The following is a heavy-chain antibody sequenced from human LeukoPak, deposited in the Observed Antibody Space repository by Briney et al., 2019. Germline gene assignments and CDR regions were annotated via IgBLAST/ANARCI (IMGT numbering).Heavy chain of an antibody. D-gene: IGHD2-15*01. V-gene: IGHV1-2*06. CDR2: INPYSGDT. CDR1: GYTFNDYY. Sequence: ASVKVSCKASGYTFNDYYLRWVRQAPGQGLEWMGRINPYSGDTIYAQNFQGRVTMTRDTSINTAYMELSRLTSDDTAVYYCAKDGSANYHSPKDDYWGQGALVTVSS. CDR3: AKDGSANYHSPKDDY. J-gene: IGHJ4*02.